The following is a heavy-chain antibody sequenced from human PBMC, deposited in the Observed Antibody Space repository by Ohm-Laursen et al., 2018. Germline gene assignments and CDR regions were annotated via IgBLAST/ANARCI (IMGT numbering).Heavy chain of an antibody. D-gene: IGHD6-25*01. CDR2: SRNKANSYTT. V-gene: IGHV3-72*01. CDR3: ARVRGSGWDESFFDN. CDR1: GFTVSRNY. J-gene: IGHJ4*02. Sequence: SLRLSCTAPGFTVSRNYMDWVRQAPGKGLEWVGRSRNKANSYTTEYAASVKGRFTFSRDDSKNSMYLQMNSLKTEDTAVYYCARVRGSGWDESFFDNWGQGTLVTVSP.